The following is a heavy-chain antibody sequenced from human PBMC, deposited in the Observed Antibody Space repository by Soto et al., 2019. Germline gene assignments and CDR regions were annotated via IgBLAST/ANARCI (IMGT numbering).Heavy chain of an antibody. J-gene: IGHJ4*02. V-gene: IGHV1-3*01. CDR3: ARARYYYDSSGYSGFDY. D-gene: IGHD3-22*01. CDR1: GYTFTSYA. Sequence: QVQLVQSGAEVKKPGATVKVSCKASGYTFTSYAMHWVRQAPGQRLEWMGWINAGNGNTKYSQKFPGRVTITRDTSASTAYMELSSLRSEDTAVYYCARARYYYDSSGYSGFDYWGQGTLVTVSS. CDR2: INAGNGNT.